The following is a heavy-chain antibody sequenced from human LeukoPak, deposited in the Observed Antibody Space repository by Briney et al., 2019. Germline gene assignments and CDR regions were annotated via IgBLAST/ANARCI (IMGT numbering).Heavy chain of an antibody. CDR2: IWYDGSKK. D-gene: IGHD5/OR15-5a*01. V-gene: IGHV3-33*01. CDR1: GFIFTNYG. Sequence: PGRSLRLSCAASGFIFTNYGMHWVRQAPGKGLEWVAVIWYDGSKKDYADSVKGRFTISRDDSKNTLYLQMNSLRAEDTAVYYCTRVGKPRGDGYTVYGHYGMDVWGQGTTVIVSS. CDR3: TRVGKPRGDGYTVYGHYGMDV. J-gene: IGHJ6*02.